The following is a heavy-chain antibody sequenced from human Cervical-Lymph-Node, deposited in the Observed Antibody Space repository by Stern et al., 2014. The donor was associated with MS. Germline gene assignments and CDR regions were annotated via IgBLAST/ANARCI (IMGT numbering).Heavy chain of an antibody. CDR1: GGTFSSYA. D-gene: IGHD2-2*01. V-gene: IGHV1-69*17. Sequence: VQLVESGAEVKKPGSSVKVSCKASGGTFSSYAISWVRQAPGQGLEWMGGIIPIFGIANYAQKFQGRVTITADKSTSTAYMELSSLRSEDTAVYYCARQIVVVPAAIEYNWFDPWGQGTPVTVSS. CDR3: ARQIVVVPAAIEYNWFDP. CDR2: IIPIFGIA. J-gene: IGHJ5*02.